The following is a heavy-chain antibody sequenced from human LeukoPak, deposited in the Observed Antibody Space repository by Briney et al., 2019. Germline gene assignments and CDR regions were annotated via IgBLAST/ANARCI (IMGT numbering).Heavy chain of an antibody. CDR1: GFTFSSYG. D-gene: IGHD3-22*01. J-gene: IGHJ4*02. V-gene: IGHV3-48*04. Sequence: GGSLRLSCAASGFTFSSYGMHWVRQAPGKGLEWVSYISSSGSTIYYADSVKGRFTISRDNAKNSLYLQMNSLRAEDTAVYYCARVGGAYYYDSSGDGRLFYFDYWGQGTLVTVSS. CDR2: ISSSGSTI. CDR3: ARVGGAYYYDSSGDGRLFYFDY.